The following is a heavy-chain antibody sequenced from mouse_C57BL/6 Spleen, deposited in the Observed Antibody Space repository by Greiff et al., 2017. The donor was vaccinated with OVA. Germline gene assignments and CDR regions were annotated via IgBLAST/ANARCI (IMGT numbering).Heavy chain of an antibody. D-gene: IGHD1-3*01. V-gene: IGHV1-26*01. J-gene: IGHJ4*01. Sequence: EVQLQQSGPELVKPGASVKISCKASGYTFTDYYMNWVKQSHGKSLEWIGDINPNNGGTSYNQKFKGKATLTVDKSSSTAYMELRSLTSEDSAVYYCARRPYEWEYAMDYWGQGTSVTVSS. CDR3: ARRPYEWEYAMDY. CDR1: GYTFTDYY. CDR2: INPNNGGT.